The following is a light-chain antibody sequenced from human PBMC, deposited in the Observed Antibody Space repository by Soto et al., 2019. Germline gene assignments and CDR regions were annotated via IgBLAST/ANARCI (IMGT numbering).Light chain of an antibody. CDR2: GAS. Sequence: VMTQSPATLSVSPGERPTLTWRASQSVSSSLAWYQQKPGQAPRLLSYGASNRATGIPDRFSGSGSGTEFTLTIRRLQPEDFEVYFCQQYDKSPFTFGPGTKVDI. V-gene: IGKV3D-15*02. CDR3: QQYDKSPFT. J-gene: IGKJ3*01. CDR1: QSVSSS.